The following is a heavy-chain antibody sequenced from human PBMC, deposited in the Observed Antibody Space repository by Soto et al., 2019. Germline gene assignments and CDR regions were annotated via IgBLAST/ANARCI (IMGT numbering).Heavy chain of an antibody. CDR1: GGTFSSYT. Sequence: QVQLVQSGAEVKKPGSSVKVSCKASGGTFSSYTISWVRQAPGQGLEWIGRIIPIRGISNYAQKFQGSVTITADKSKSTADMSLSSLRSEDTAVYYCARDKYYASSGYYQYYFAYWGQGTLVTFSS. D-gene: IGHD3-22*01. CDR2: IIPIRGIS. V-gene: IGHV1-69*08. J-gene: IGHJ4*02. CDR3: ARDKYYASSGYYQYYFAY.